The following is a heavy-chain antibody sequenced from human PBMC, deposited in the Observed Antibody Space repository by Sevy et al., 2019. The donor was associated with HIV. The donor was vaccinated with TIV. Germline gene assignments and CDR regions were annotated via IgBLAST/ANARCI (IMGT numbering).Heavy chain of an antibody. V-gene: IGHV1-69*13. CDR3: ASSYFDSSGYSPLFYYGMDV. D-gene: IGHD3-22*01. CDR1: GGTFINYA. CDR2: FIPMFDTT. J-gene: IGHJ6*02. Sequence: ASVKVSCKASGGTFINYAVTWVRQAPGQGLEWMGGFIPMFDTTNSAQKFQGRVTLTADGSRSTAYMGLGSLRSEDTAVYYCASSYFDSSGYSPLFYYGMDVWGQGTTVTVSS.